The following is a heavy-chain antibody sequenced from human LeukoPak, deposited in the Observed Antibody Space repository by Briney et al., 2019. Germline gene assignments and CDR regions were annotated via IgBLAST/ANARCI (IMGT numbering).Heavy chain of an antibody. J-gene: IGHJ3*02. V-gene: IGHV3-23*01. CDR2: ISGSGGST. Sequence: GGSLRLSCAASGFTFSSYAMSWVRQAPGKGLEWVSAISGSGGSTYYADSVKGRFTISRDNSKNTLYLQMNSLRAEDTAVYHCARAIRPYCYDTTPGLDAFDIWGQGTMVTVSS. CDR3: ARAIRPYCYDTTPGLDAFDI. D-gene: IGHD3-22*01. CDR1: GFTFSSYA.